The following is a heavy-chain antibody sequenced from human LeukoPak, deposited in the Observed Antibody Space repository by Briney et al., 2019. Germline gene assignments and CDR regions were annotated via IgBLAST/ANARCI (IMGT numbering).Heavy chain of an antibody. CDR1: GYTFTSYG. J-gene: IGHJ3*01. CDR3: ARGTSTTVTTL. Sequence: GASVKVPCKASGYTFTSYGISWVRQATGQGLEWMGWMNPNSGNTGYAQKFQGRVTMTRNTSISTAYMELSSLRSEDTAVYYCARGTSTTVTTLWGQGTMVTVSS. CDR2: MNPNSGNT. D-gene: IGHD4-17*01. V-gene: IGHV1-8*02.